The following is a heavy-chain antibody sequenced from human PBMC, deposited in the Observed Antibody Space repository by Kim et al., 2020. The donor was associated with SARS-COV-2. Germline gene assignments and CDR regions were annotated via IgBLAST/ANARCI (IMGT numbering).Heavy chain of an antibody. V-gene: IGHV3-23*01. CDR1: GLTFSNYG. D-gene: IGHD6-19*01. Sequence: GGSLRLSCVASGLTFSNYGMSWVRQAPGKGLEWVSAISGSGGGTYYADSVKGRFTISRDNSKNTLYVQMNSLRVEDTAVYYCAKVRGFSSGWSHFDYWGQGTLVTVSS. J-gene: IGHJ4*02. CDR3: AKVRGFSSGWSHFDY. CDR2: ISGSGGGT.